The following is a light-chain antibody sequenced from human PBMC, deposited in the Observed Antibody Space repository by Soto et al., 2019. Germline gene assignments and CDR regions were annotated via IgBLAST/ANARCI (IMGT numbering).Light chain of an antibody. Sequence: EIVMTQSPATLSVSPGERATLSCRASQSVSNNLAWYQQKPGQAPRLLIYGASTRATGAPARFSGSGSGTDFTLTISSLQSEDFAVYSCQQYANWPQGTFGQGTRLEIK. CDR1: QSVSNN. J-gene: IGKJ5*01. V-gene: IGKV3-15*01. CDR2: GAS. CDR3: QQYANWPQGT.